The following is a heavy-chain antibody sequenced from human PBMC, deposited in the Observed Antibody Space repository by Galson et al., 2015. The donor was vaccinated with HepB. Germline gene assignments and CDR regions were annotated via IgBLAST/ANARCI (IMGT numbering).Heavy chain of an antibody. Sequence: SETLSLTCAVYGGSFSGYYWSWIRQPPGKGLEWIGEINHSGSTNYNPSLKSRVTISVDTSKNQFSLKLSSVTAADTAVYYCARSFLTGSDYWYFDLWGRGTLVTVSS. CDR3: ARSFLTGSDYWYFDL. CDR2: INHSGST. D-gene: IGHD3-9*01. V-gene: IGHV4-34*01. J-gene: IGHJ2*01. CDR1: GGSFSGYY.